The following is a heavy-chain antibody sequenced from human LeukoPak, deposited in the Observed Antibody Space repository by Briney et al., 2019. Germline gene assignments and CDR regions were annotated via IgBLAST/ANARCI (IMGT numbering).Heavy chain of an antibody. CDR3: ARRALGGDILTGYYSYFDY. CDR1: GYRFTSYW. CDR2: IYPGDSDT. Sequence: GESLKISCKGSGYRFTSYWIGWVRPMPGKGLEWMGIIYPGDSDTRYSPSFQGQVTISADKSISTAYLQWSSLKASDTAMYYCARRALGGDILTGYYSYFDYWGQGTLVTVSS. V-gene: IGHV5-51*01. J-gene: IGHJ4*02. D-gene: IGHD3-9*01.